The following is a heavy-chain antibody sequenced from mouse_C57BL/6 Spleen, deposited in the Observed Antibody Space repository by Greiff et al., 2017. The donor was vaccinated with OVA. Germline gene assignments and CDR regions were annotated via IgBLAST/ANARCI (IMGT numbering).Heavy chain of an antibody. CDR3: ARNDYGSSYVRYFDV. V-gene: IGHV1-22*01. D-gene: IGHD1-1*01. CDR2: INPNNGGT. Sequence: VQLQQSGPELVKPGASVKMSCKASGYTFTDYNMHWVKQSHGKSLEWIGYINPNNGGTSYNQKFKGQATLTVNKSSSTAYMELRSLTSEDSAVYYCARNDYGSSYVRYFDVWGTGTTVTVSS. J-gene: IGHJ1*03. CDR1: GYTFTDYN.